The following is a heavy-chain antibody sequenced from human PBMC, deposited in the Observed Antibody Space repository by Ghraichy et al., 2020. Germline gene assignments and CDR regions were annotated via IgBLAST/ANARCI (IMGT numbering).Heavy chain of an antibody. CDR3: ARESSQSRGTMVVAAIYPYFDY. D-gene: IGHD2-15*01. CDR2: ISYDGSNK. Sequence: GGSLRLSCAASGFTFSSYAMHWVRQAPGKGLEWVAVISYDGSNKYYADSVKGRFTISRDNSKNTLYLQMNSLRAEDTAVYYCARESSQSRGTMVVAAIYPYFDYWGQGTLVTVSS. CDR1: GFTFSSYA. J-gene: IGHJ4*02. V-gene: IGHV3-30-3*01.